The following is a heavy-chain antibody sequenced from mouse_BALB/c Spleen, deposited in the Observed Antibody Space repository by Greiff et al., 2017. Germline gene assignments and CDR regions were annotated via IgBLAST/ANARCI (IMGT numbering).Heavy chain of an antibody. D-gene: IGHD2-1*01. CDR2: ILPGSGST. CDR3: ARLGMDGNPSYAMDY. CDR1: GYTFSSYW. V-gene: IGHV1-9*01. Sequence: QVHVKQSGAELMKPGASVKISCKATGYTFSSYWIEWVKQRPGHGLEWIGEILPGSGSTNYNEKFKGKATFTADTSSNTAYMQLSSLTSEDSAVYYCARLGMDGNPSYAMDYWGQGTSVTVSS. J-gene: IGHJ4*01.